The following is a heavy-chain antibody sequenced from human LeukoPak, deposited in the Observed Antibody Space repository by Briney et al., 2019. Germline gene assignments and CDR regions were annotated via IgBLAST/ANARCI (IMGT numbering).Heavy chain of an antibody. D-gene: IGHD1-26*01. J-gene: IGHJ6*02. CDR1: GGSTSGSY. V-gene: IGHV4-59*01. CDR3: ARTGYGRDYYGMDV. CDR2: IHYTGST. Sequence: PSETLSLTCSVSGGSTSGSYWSWVRQPPGKGLQWIGYIHYTGSTDYNPPLKSRVTISIDTPKNQVSLRVTSVTAADTAVYYCARTGYGRDYYGMDVWGQGTTVTVSS.